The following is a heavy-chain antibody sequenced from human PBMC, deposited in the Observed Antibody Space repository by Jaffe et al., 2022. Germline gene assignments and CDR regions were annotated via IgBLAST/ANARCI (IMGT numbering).Heavy chain of an antibody. CDR1: GFTFSSYW. CDR2: INSDGSST. CDR3: ARDDLYYGSGSYYSQLYYYYMDV. Sequence: EVQLVESGGGLVQPGGSLRLSCAASGFTFSSYWMHWVRQAPGKGLVWVSRINSDGSSTSYADSVKGRFTISRDNAKNTLYLQMNSLRAEDTAVYYCARDDLYYGSGSYYSQLYYYYMDVWGKGTTVTVSS. J-gene: IGHJ6*03. V-gene: IGHV3-74*01. D-gene: IGHD3-10*01.